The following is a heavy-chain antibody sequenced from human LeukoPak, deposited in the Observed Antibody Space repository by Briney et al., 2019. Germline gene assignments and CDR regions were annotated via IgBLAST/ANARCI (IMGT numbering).Heavy chain of an antibody. CDR3: IRNHDSSGYYFDY. V-gene: IGHV3-73*01. Sequence: PGGSLKLSCAASGFTFGGSAIHWVRQASGKGLDWVGRIRSEANSYATTYAASVSGRFTISRDDSKNTAYLQMDSLKTEDTAVYYCIRNHDSSGYYFDYWGQGTLVTVSS. J-gene: IGHJ4*02. CDR1: GFTFGGSA. CDR2: IRSEANSYAT. D-gene: IGHD3-22*01.